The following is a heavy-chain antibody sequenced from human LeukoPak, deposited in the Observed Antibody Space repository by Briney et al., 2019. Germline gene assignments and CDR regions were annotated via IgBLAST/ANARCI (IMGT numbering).Heavy chain of an antibody. Sequence: PSETLSLTCTVSGGSISSGGYDWSWIRQHPGKGLEWIGYIYYSGSTYYNPSLKSRVTISVDTSKNQFSLKLSSVTAADTAVYYCARGETFASFDYWGQGTLVTVSS. J-gene: IGHJ4*02. D-gene: IGHD1-26*01. V-gene: IGHV4-31*03. CDR1: GGSISSGGYD. CDR3: ARGETFASFDY. CDR2: IYYSGST.